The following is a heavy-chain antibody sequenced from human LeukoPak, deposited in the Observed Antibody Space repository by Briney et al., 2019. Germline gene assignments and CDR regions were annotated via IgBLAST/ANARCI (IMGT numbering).Heavy chain of an antibody. J-gene: IGHJ6*02. Sequence: GGSLRLSCAASGFTFSSYAMHWVRQAPGKGLEWVAVISYDGSNKYYADSVKGRFTISRDNSKNTLYLQMNSLRAEDTAVYYCARERGGYCSGGSCYSGHYYGMDVWGQGTTVTVSS. CDR2: ISYDGSNK. D-gene: IGHD2-15*01. CDR1: GFTFSSYA. CDR3: ARERGGYCSGGSCYSGHYYGMDV. V-gene: IGHV3-30-3*01.